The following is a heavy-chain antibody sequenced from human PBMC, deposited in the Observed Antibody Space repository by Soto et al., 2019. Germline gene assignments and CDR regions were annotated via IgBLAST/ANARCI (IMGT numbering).Heavy chain of an antibody. V-gene: IGHV4-39*01. J-gene: IGHJ1*01. Sequence: PWETLSLTCTVSGGSISSSSYYWGWIRQPPGKGLEWIGSIYYSGSTYYNPSLKNRVTISVDTSKNQFSLKLSSVNAADTAVYYCARVLRVFQHWGQGTLVTVTS. CDR1: GGSISSSSYY. D-gene: IGHD4-17*01. CDR2: IYYSGST. CDR3: ARVLRVFQH.